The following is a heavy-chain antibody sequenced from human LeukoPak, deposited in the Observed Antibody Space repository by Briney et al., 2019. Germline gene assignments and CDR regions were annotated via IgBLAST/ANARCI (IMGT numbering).Heavy chain of an antibody. V-gene: IGHV3-7*01. J-gene: IGHJ4*02. D-gene: IGHD3-22*01. CDR3: ARVGYDSSGYQDY. Sequence: GGSLRLSCAASGFTFSSYWMSWVRQAPGKGLEWVANIKQDGSEKYYVDSVKGRFTISRDNAKNSLYLQMNSLRAEDTAVYYCARVGYDSSGYQDYWGQGTLVTVSS. CDR2: IKQDGSEK. CDR1: GFTFSSYW.